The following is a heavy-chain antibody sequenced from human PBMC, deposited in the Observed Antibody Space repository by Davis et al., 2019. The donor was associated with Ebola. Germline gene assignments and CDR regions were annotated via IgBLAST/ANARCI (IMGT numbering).Heavy chain of an antibody. V-gene: IGHV3-7*01. CDR3: ARDWAGLDV. CDR1: GFTLSSYA. J-gene: IGHJ6*04. Sequence: GESLKISCAASGFTLSSYAMHWVRQAPGKGLEWVATIPHVGSEKYYVDSVKGRFTSSRDNAKNSVYLQMNSLRAEDTAVYYCARDWAGLDVWGKGTTVTVSS. D-gene: IGHD3-16*01. CDR2: IPHVGSEK.